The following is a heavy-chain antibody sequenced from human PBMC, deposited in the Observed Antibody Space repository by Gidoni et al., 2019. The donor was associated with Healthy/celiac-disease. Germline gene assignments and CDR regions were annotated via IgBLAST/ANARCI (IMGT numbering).Heavy chain of an antibody. Sequence: QITLKESGPTLVKPTQTLTLTCTFSGFSLSTRGVVVGWIRQPPGTALEWLALIYWNDDKRYSPSLKSRLTITKDTSKNQVVLTMTNMDPVDTATYYCAHSLLLWFGELLYTPHAFDIWGQGTMVTVSS. CDR1: GFSLSTRGVV. J-gene: IGHJ3*02. D-gene: IGHD3-10*01. CDR2: IYWNDDK. V-gene: IGHV2-5*01. CDR3: AHSLLLWFGELLYTPHAFDI.